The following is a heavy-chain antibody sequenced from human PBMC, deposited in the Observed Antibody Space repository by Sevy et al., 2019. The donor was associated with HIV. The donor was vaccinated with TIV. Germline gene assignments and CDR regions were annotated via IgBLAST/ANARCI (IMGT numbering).Heavy chain of an antibody. CDR1: GFTFSNYV. V-gene: IGHV3-23*01. CDR3: ARELNLGQIVTIEY. D-gene: IGHD3-16*02. J-gene: IGHJ4*02. CDR2: VTRSNT. Sequence: GGFLRLSCTASGFTFSNYVMAWVRLAAGTGLQWISSVTRSNTYYIDSVRGRFTISRDNSKNTLYLQMNSLSADDTAIYYCARELNLGQIVTIEYWGRGSLVTVSS.